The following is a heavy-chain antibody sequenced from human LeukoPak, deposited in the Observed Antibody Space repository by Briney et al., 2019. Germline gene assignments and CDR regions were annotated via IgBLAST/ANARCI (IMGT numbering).Heavy chain of an antibody. D-gene: IGHD6-19*01. CDR3: ARGLRWIAVTGTWYYFDC. J-gene: IGHJ4*02. CDR2: MNPNSGNT. Sequence: ASVKVSCKASGYTFTSYDINWVRQATGQGLEWMGWMNPNSGNTGYAQKFQGRVTITRNTSISTAYMELSSLTSEDTAVYYCARGLRWIAVTGTWYYFDCWGQGALVTVSS. V-gene: IGHV1-8*03. CDR1: GYTFTSYD.